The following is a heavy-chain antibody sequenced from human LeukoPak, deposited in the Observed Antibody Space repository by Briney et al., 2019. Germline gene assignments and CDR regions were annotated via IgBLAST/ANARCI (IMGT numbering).Heavy chain of an antibody. J-gene: IGHJ4*02. V-gene: IGHV4-39*07. CDR3: ARSFGVLMSVYFDY. CDR1: GGSISSGGYS. D-gene: IGHD3-3*01. CDR2: IYYSGST. Sequence: PSETLSLTCAVSGGSISSGGYSWRWIRQPPGKGLEWNGSIYYSGSTYYNPSLKSRVTISVDTSKNPFSLKLSSVTAADTAVYYCARSFGVLMSVYFDYWGQGTLVTVSS.